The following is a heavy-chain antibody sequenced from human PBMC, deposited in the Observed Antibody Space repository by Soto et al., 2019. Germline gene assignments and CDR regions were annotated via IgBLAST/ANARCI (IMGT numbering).Heavy chain of an antibody. CDR3: AREDFGDYFFDS. V-gene: IGHV4-31*03. CDR2: IYYSGTT. Sequence: SETLSLTCTVSGGSISSGGYYWSWIRQHPGKGLEWIGYIYYSGTTYYNPSLRSRLTISVDTSKNQFSLNLSSVTAADTAVYYCAREDFGDYFFDSWGQGTLVTVS. CDR1: GGSISSGGYY. D-gene: IGHD4-17*01. J-gene: IGHJ4*02.